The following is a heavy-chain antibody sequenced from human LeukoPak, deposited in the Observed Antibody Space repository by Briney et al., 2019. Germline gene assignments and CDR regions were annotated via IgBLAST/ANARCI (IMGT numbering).Heavy chain of an antibody. CDR2: ITHSGRT. CDR1: GGSISSSSYY. Sequence: SETLSLTCTVSGGSISSSSYYWSWVRQSPGEGLEWIGEITHSGRTNYNPSLKSRVTISVDTSKNHFSLKLSSVTAADTAVYYCASSIVVLTAIEYWGQGTLVTVSS. V-gene: IGHV4-39*02. J-gene: IGHJ4*02. D-gene: IGHD2-21*02. CDR3: ASSIVVLTAIEY.